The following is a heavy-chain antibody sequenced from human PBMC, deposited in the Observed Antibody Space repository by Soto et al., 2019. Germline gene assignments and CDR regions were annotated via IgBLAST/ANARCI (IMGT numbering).Heavy chain of an antibody. CDR1: GGTFSSYT. V-gene: IGHV1-69*02. J-gene: IGHJ6*02. D-gene: IGHD1-26*01. Sequence: ASVKVSCKASGGTFSSYTISWVRQAPGQGLEWMGRIIPILGIANYAQKFQGRVTITADKSTSTAYMELSSLRSEDTAVYYCARAGGSWGRLGYYGMDVWGQGTTVTVSS. CDR2: IIPILGIA. CDR3: ARAGGSWGRLGYYGMDV.